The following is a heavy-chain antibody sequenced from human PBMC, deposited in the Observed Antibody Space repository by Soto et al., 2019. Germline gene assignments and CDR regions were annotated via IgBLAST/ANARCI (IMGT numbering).Heavy chain of an antibody. D-gene: IGHD2-21*01. V-gene: IGHV3-64D*06. CDR3: GKGGRGWGSPVGGYYFDY. CDR1: GFTFSSYA. CDR2: ISSNGGST. Sequence: GGSLRLSCSASGFTFSSYAMHWVRQAPGKGLEYVSAISSNGGSTYYADSVKGRFTISRDNSKNTLYLQMSSLRAEDTAVYYCGKGGRGWGSPVGGYYFDYWGQGTLVTVSS. J-gene: IGHJ4*02.